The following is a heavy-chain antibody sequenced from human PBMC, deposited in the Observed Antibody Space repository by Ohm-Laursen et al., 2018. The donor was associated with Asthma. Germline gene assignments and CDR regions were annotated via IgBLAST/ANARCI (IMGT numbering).Heavy chain of an antibody. D-gene: IGHD4-17*01. CDR2: ISWNSGSI. CDR1: GFSFHEYA. CDR3: AKLVGVTTA. J-gene: IGHJ5*02. V-gene: IGHV3-9*01. Sequence: SLRLSCAATGFSFHEYAMHWVRQSPGKGLEWVSGISWNSGSIGYADSVKGRFTISRDNAKNSLYLQMNSLRPEDTAFYYCAKLVGVTTAWGQGTLVTVSS.